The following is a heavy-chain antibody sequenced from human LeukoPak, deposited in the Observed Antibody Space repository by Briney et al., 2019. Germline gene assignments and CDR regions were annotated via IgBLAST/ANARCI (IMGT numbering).Heavy chain of an antibody. CDR1: GGSFSNYY. CDR2: INHSGST. Sequence: SETLSLTCAVFGGSFSNYYWTWVRQPPGTGLEWIGEINHSGSTNYNPSLKSRVTISVDTSKSQFSLKLNSVTAADTAVYYCARSGRYSFDNWGQGGLVTVSS. D-gene: IGHD6-19*01. J-gene: IGHJ4*02. V-gene: IGHV4-34*01. CDR3: ARSGRYSFDN.